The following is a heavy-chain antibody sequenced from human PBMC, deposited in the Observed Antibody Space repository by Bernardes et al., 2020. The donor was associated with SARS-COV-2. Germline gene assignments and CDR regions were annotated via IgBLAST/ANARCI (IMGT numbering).Heavy chain of an antibody. Sequence: GESLKISCKGSGYSFTSYWIGWVRQMPGKGLEWMGIIYPGDSDTRYSPSFQGQVTISADKSISTAYLQWSSLKASDTAMYYCARLEWFPYYYYYGMDVWGQGTTVTVSS. J-gene: IGHJ6*02. V-gene: IGHV5-51*01. D-gene: IGHD3-3*01. CDR2: IYPGDSDT. CDR3: ARLEWFPYYYYYGMDV. CDR1: GYSFTSYW.